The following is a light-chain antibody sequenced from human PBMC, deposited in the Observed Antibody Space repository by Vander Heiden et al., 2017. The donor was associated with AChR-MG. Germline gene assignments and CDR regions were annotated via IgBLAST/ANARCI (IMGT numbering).Light chain of an antibody. V-gene: IGLV2-8*01. CDR2: EVS. CDR1: SSDVGGQNY. J-gene: IGLJ3*02. CDR3: SSYAGSNNFGV. Sequence: QSALTQPPSASGSPGQSVTISCTGTSSDVGGQNYVSWYQQHPGNAPKLMIYEVSKRPSGVPDRFSGSKSGNTASLTVSGLQAEDEADYYCSSYAGSNNFGVFGGGTKLTVL.